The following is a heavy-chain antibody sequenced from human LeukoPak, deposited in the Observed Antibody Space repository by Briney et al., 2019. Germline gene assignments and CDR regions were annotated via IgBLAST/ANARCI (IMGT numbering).Heavy chain of an antibody. J-gene: IGHJ6*03. D-gene: IGHD6-19*01. Sequence: ASVKVSCKASGYTFTSYGISWVRQAPGQGLEWMGWISTYNGNAISAQKFQDRFIMTTDASTSTAYMDLRSLTSDDTAVYYCARSVAGTRKDYYYYMDVWGKGTTVTVSS. V-gene: IGHV1-18*01. CDR2: ISTYNGNA. CDR1: GYTFTSYG. CDR3: ARSVAGTRKDYYYYMDV.